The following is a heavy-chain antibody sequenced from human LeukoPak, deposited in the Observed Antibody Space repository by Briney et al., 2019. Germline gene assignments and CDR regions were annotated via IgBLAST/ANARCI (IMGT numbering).Heavy chain of an antibody. Sequence: ASVKVSCKASGYTFTSYDINWVPQATGQGLVWMGGMNPNSGNTGYAQKLQGRVTMTRNTSISTAYMELSSLRSEDTDVYYCARGSYGSGSYYAWFDPWGQGTLVTVSS. V-gene: IGHV1-8*01. CDR1: GYTFTSYD. CDR2: MNPNSGNT. J-gene: IGHJ5*02. CDR3: ARGSYGSGSYYAWFDP. D-gene: IGHD3-10*01.